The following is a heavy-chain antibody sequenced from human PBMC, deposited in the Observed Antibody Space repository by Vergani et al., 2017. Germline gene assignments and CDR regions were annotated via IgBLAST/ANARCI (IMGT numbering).Heavy chain of an antibody. Sequence: QVQLVESGGSVVQPGRSLRLSCAASGFTFSSYAMHWVRQAPGKGLEWVAVISYDGSNKYYADSVKGRFTISRDNSKNTLYLQMNSLRAEDTAVYYCARDTRDTAMVAVDYWGQGTLVTVSS. V-gene: IGHV3-30-3*01. CDR2: ISYDGSNK. CDR1: GFTFSSYA. D-gene: IGHD5-18*01. CDR3: ARDTRDTAMVAVDY. J-gene: IGHJ4*02.